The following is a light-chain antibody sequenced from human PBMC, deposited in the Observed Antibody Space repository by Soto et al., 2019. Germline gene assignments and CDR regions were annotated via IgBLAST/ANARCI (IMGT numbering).Light chain of an antibody. CDR1: SSNIGNKY. V-gene: IGLV1-51*02. CDR3: GTWDSSLNGGV. CDR2: ESN. J-gene: IGLJ2*01. Sequence: QSVLTQPPSVSAALGQRVTISCSGSSSNIGNKYVSWYQQLPGSAPKLLIYESNKRPSGIPDRFSVSKSGTSATLDITGLQTGDEADYYCGTWDSSLNGGVFGGGTKLTVL.